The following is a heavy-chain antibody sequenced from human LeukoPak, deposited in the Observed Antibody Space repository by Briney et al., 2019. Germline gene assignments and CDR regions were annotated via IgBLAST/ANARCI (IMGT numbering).Heavy chain of an antibody. CDR3: ARAWTDFWSGYAGGHNYFDY. Sequence: SVKVSCKASGGTFSSYAISWVRQAPGQGLDWMGRIIPIFGTANYAQKFQGRVTITTDESTCTAYMELSSLRSEDTAVYYYARAWTDFWSGYAGGHNYFDYWGQGTLVTVSS. J-gene: IGHJ4*02. CDR1: GGTFSSYA. D-gene: IGHD3-3*01. V-gene: IGHV1-69*05. CDR2: IIPIFGTA.